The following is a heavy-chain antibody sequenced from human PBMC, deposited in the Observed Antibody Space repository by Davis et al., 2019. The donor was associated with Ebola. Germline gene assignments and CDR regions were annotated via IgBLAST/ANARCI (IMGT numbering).Heavy chain of an antibody. CDR2: MNPNSGNT. J-gene: IGHJ4*02. Sequence: ASVKVSCKASGYTFTSYDINWVRQATGQGLEWMGWMNPNSGNTGYAQKFQGRVTITADESTSTAYMELSSLRSEDTAVYYCASTAGSVDYWGQGTLVTVSS. D-gene: IGHD1-26*01. V-gene: IGHV1-8*01. CDR1: GYTFTSYD. CDR3: ASTAGSVDY.